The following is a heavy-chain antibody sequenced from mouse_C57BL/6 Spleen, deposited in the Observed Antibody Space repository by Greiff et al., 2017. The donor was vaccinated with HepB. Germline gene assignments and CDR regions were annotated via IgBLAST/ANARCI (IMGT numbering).Heavy chain of an antibody. Sequence: EVQGVESGGGLVQPKGSLKLSCAASGFSFNTYAMNWVRQAPGQGLEWVARIRSKSNNYATYYADSMKVRFTISRDDSVSMLYLQMNNLKTEDTAMYYCVRQGDYDYGSSYYYAMDYWGQVTSVTVSS. CDR3: VRQGDYDYGSSYYYAMDY. D-gene: IGHD1-1*01. CDR1: GFSFNTYA. CDR2: IRSKSNNYAT. V-gene: IGHV10-1*01. J-gene: IGHJ4*01.